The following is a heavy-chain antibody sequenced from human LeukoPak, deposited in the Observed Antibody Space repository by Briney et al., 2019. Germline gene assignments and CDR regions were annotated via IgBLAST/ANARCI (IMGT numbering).Heavy chain of an antibody. D-gene: IGHD3-22*01. CDR3: ARGSRYSLYFDY. CDR1: GFISSSYW. CDR2: VKQDGSER. V-gene: IGHV3-7*03. J-gene: IGHJ4*02. Sequence: SGGSLRLSCAASGFISSSYWMSWVRQAPGKGLEWVANVKQDGSERYYGDSVKGRFTISRDNAKNSLYLQMNSLRAEDTAVYYCARGSRYSLYFDYWGQGTLVTVSS.